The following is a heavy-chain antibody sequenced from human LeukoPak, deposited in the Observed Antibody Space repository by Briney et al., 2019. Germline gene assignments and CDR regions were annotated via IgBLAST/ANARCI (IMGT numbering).Heavy chain of an antibody. CDR2: IYHYGNT. J-gene: IGHJ6*02. V-gene: IGHV4-4*02. Sequence: SGTLSLTCAVSGGPISSSNWWSRVRPPPGKGLGWLGEIYHYGNTNYNPSLKSRVSISVDKSKNQFSLTLSSVTAADTAVYYCARGGDYYYGMDVWGQGTTVTVSS. CDR3: ARGGDYYYGMDV. CDR1: GGPISSSNW.